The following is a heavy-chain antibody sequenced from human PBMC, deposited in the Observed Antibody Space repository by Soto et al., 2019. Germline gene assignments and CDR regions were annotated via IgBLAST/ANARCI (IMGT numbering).Heavy chain of an antibody. J-gene: IGHJ3*02. D-gene: IGHD2-15*01. Sequence: ASVKVSCKVSGYTLTELSMHWVLQAPGKGLEWMGGFDPEDGETIYAQKFQGRVTMTEDTSTDTAYMELSSLRSEDTAVYYCATVMDIVVVVAADDAFDRWGQVTMVTVSS. CDR1: GYTLTELS. CDR3: ATVMDIVVVVAADDAFDR. V-gene: IGHV1-24*01. CDR2: FDPEDGET.